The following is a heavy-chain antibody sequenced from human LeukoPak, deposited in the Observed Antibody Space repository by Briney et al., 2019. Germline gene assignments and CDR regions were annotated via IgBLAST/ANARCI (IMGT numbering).Heavy chain of an antibody. J-gene: IGHJ6*02. CDR3: ARTLGQYYYYGMDV. CDR2: IYPGDSDT. V-gene: IGHV5-51*01. CDR1: GYLFTGYL. Sequence: GESLKISCKGSGYLFTGYLIGWVRQMPGKGLEWMGVIYPGDSDTKYSPSFQGQVTISADKSISTAYLQWSSLKASDTAMYYCARTLGQYYYYGMDVWGQGTTVTVSS.